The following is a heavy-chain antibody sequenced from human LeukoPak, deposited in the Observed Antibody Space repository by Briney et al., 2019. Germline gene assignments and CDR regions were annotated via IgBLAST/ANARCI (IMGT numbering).Heavy chain of an antibody. D-gene: IGHD2-15*01. CDR2: INPKSGDT. V-gene: IGHV1-2*06. CDR3: ARDSRVAGDY. Sequence: ASVKVSCKASGYTFTDYYMHWVRQAPGQGLEWMGRINPKSGDTSFAQKFRGRVTMTRDTSVTTAYMELGRLTSDDTAIYYCARDSRVAGDYWGQGTLVTASS. CDR1: GYTFTDYY. J-gene: IGHJ4*02.